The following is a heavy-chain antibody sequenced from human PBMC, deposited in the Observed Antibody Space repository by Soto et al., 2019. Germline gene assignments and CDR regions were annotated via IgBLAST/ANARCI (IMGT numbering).Heavy chain of an antibody. D-gene: IGHD4-17*01. CDR3: ARGAAVTTGLLDY. Sequence: QVQLVESGGGVVQPGRSLRLSCAASGFTFSSYAMHWVRQAPGKGLEWVAVISYDGSNKYYADSVKGRFTISRDNSKNTLELQMNSLRAEDTAVYYCARGAAVTTGLLDYWGQGTLVTVSS. V-gene: IGHV3-30-3*01. CDR1: GFTFSSYA. J-gene: IGHJ4*02. CDR2: ISYDGSNK.